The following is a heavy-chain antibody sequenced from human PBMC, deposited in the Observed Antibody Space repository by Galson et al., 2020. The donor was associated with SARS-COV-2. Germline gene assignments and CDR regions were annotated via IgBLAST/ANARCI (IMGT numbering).Heavy chain of an antibody. D-gene: IGHD2-15*01. CDR3: AREVVAAHDWFDP. V-gene: IGHV3-21*01. CDR1: GFTFSSYS. J-gene: IGHJ5*02. Sequence: GGSLRLTCAASGFTFSSYSMNWVRQAPGKGLEWVSYISSSSSYIYYADSVKGRFTISRDNAKNSLYLQMNSLRAEDTAVYYCAREVVAAHDWFDPWGQGGLVTGSS. CDR2: ISSSSSYI.